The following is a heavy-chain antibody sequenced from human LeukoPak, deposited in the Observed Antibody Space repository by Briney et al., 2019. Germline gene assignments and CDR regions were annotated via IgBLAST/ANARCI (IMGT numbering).Heavy chain of an antibody. CDR2: TYYRFKWYN. CDR3: ARAGGDSWYFDY. Sequence: SQTLSLTCALSGDTVSSNRAAWNWIRQSPSRGLEWLGRTYYRFKWYNDYAVSVKSRITINPDTPKNQFSLQLNSVTPEDTAVYYCARAGGDSWYFDYWGQGTLVTVSS. CDR1: GDTVSSNRAA. V-gene: IGHV6-1*01. D-gene: IGHD2-21*02. J-gene: IGHJ4*02.